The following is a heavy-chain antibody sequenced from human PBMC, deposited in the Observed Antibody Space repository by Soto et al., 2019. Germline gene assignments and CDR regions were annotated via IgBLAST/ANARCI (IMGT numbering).Heavy chain of an antibody. J-gene: IGHJ5*01. CDR3: SRHTRHNCFYS. CDR2: VDNDGSSA. CDR1: GFTFTNYW. V-gene: IGHV3-74*01. Sequence: VGSMGLSCAASGFTFTNYWMHWVRQAPGKGLVWVSRVDNDGSSATYADSVKGRFTISRDNAKNTLYLQMNSLRAEDKAVYYCSRHTRHNCFYSWGHGT.